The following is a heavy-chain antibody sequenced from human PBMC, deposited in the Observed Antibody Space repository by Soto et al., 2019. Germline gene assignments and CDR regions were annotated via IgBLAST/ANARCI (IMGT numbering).Heavy chain of an antibody. CDR2: IYHSGST. CDR3: AREVYGSGGDLFDY. D-gene: IGHD3-10*01. CDR1: GGSISSGGYS. V-gene: IGHV4-30-2*01. J-gene: IGHJ4*02. Sequence: PSETLSLTCAVSGGSISSGGYSWSWIRQPPGKGLEWIGYIYHSGSTYYNPSLKSRVTISVDGSKNQFSLKLSSVTAADTAVYYCAREVYGSGGDLFDYWGQGTLVTVSS.